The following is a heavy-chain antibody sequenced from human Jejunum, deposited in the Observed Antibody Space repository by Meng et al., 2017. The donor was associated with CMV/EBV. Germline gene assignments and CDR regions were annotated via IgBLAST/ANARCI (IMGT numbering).Heavy chain of an antibody. CDR1: ISYFYY. D-gene: IGHD1-20*01. J-gene: IGHJ6*02. CDR3: ARVRIYNSGWNPPYGMDV. CDR2: ISNSGST. Sequence: ISYFYYWTWVRQPPGKGLEWIGYISNSGSTNYNPSLKSRLTMSVDASQNQFSLNLSSVTAADTAFYYCARVRIYNSGWNPPYGMDVWGQGATVTVSS. V-gene: IGHV4-61*01.